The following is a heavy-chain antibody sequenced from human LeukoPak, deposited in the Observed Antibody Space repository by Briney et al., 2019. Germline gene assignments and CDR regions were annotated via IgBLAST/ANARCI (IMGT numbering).Heavy chain of an antibody. CDR1: GFTVSSNY. CDR3: ARGGATAYFDY. J-gene: IGHJ4*02. V-gene: IGHV3-53*01. D-gene: IGHD1-26*01. Sequence: TGGSLRLSCAASGFTVSSNYMSWVRQAPGKGLEWVSVIYSGGSTYYADSVKGRFTISRDNSKNTLYLQMNSLRAEGTAVYYCARGGATAYFDYWGQGTLVTVSS. CDR2: IYSGGST.